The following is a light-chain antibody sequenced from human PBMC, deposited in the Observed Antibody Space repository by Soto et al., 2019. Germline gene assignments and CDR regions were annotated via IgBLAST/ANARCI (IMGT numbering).Light chain of an antibody. CDR1: SSDVGGYNY. CDR2: EAN. Sequence: VLTQPPSASGSPGQSVAISCTGTSSDVGGYNYVSWYQQHPGKAPKLMIYEANKRPSGVPDRFSGSKSGNTASLTVSGLQAEDEADYYCSSYAGSSNVFGTGTKVTVL. CDR3: SSYAGSSNV. V-gene: IGLV2-8*01. J-gene: IGLJ1*01.